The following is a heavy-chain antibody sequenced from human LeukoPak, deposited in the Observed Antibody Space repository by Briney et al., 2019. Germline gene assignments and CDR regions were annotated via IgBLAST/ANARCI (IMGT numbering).Heavy chain of an antibody. D-gene: IGHD3-22*01. V-gene: IGHV3-23*01. Sequence: GGSLRLSCAASGFTFSSYAMSWVRQAPGKGLEWISAISGSGYSTYYADSVKGRFTISRENSKKTLYMQMNRLREEDTAIYYCARNTSGFKLGYAFDIWGQGTMVTVSS. CDR3: ARNTSGFKLGYAFDI. CDR2: ISGSGYST. CDR1: GFTFSSYA. J-gene: IGHJ3*02.